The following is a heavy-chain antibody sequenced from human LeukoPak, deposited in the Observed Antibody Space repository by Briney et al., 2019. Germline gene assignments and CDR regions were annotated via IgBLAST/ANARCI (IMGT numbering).Heavy chain of an antibody. J-gene: IGHJ4*02. CDR2: ISSSSSTI. D-gene: IGHD6-13*01. CDR1: GFTFSSYS. V-gene: IGHV3-48*04. CDR3: ARDRSSWYDY. Sequence: GGSLRLSCAASGFTFSSYSMNWVRQAPGKGLEWVSYISSSSSTIYYADSVKGRFTISRDNAKNSLYLQMNSLRAEDTAVYYCARDRSSWYDYWGQGTLVTVSS.